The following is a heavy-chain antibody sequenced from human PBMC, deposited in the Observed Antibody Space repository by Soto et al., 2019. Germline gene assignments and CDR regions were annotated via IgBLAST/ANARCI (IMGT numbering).Heavy chain of an antibody. D-gene: IGHD6-25*01. J-gene: IGHJ4*02. V-gene: IGHV1-18*04. CDR3: ARGDPATYMRLPFDF. CDR2: ISTYSGKT. Sequence: QVQLVQSGPEVKKPGSSVTVSCKASGYTFTTYGFSCVRQAPGQGREWMGWISTYSGKTEYPQKLQDRVTMTRDTSTSMVYMELRSLRFDDTAIYYCARGDPATYMRLPFDFWGQETLVTVSS. CDR1: GYTFTTYG.